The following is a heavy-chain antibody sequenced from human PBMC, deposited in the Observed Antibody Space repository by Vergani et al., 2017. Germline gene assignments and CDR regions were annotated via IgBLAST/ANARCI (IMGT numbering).Heavy chain of an antibody. Sequence: ELQLVESGGGLVQPGGSLRLSCAASGSTVSGNYMTWVRQAPGKGLEWVSHTHSGDETYYSDSVKSRITISRDTSKNTLHLQINNLRVEDTAVYYCARGNYYGSGTYVDPWGQGTLVTVSS. J-gene: IGHJ5*02. CDR1: GSTVSGNY. D-gene: IGHD3-10*01. CDR3: ARGNYYGSGTYVDP. V-gene: IGHV3-66*02. CDR2: THSGDET.